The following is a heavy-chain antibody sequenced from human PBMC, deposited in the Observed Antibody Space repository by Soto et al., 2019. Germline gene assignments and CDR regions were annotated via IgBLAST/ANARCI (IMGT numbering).Heavy chain of an antibody. CDR2: IYYSGST. J-gene: IGHJ6*02. CDR1: GGSISSYY. V-gene: IGHV4-59*01. D-gene: IGHD2-15*01. CDR3: ARDSIVVVVAATGHYYYYYGMDV. Sequence: SETLSLTCTVSGGSISSYYWSWIRQPPGKGLEWIGYIYYSGSTNYNPSLKSRVTISVDTSKNQFSLKLSSVTAADTAVYYCARDSIVVVVAATGHYYYYYGMDVWGQGTTVTVSS.